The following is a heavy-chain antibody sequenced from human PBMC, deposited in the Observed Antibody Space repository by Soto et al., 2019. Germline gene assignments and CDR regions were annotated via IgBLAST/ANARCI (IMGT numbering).Heavy chain of an antibody. D-gene: IGHD6-13*01. J-gene: IGHJ3*02. CDR1: GGNMGNISG. Sequence: AVAGGNMGNISGWSRVRKTPGKGLEWIGEIYHSGSTNYNPSLKSRVSISVDKSKNQFSLRLSSVTAADTAVYYCARGRQQLVNHHAFDIWGQGTMDT. CDR2: IYHSGST. CDR3: ARGRQQLVNHHAFDI. V-gene: IGHV4-4*02.